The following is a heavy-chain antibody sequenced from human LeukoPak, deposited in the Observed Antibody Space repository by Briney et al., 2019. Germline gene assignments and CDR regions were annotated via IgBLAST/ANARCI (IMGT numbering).Heavy chain of an antibody. D-gene: IGHD2-15*01. CDR3: ARAGLVVVAATISYFDY. Sequence: GRSLRLSCAASGFTFSSYGMHWVRQAPGKGLEWVAVISYGGTNRYTADSVRGRFTISRDNSKNTLYLQMNSLRAEDTAVYYCARAGLVVVAATISYFDYWGQGTLVTVSS. CDR2: ISYGGTNR. CDR1: GFTFSSYG. V-gene: IGHV3-30*03. J-gene: IGHJ4*02.